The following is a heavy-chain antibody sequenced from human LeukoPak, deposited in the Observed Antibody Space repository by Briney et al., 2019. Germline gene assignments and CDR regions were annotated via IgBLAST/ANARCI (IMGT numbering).Heavy chain of an antibody. Sequence: ASEKVSCKASGYTFTGYYMHWVRQAPGQGLEWMGWINPNSGGTNYAQKFQGRVTMTRDTSISTAYMELSRLRSDDTAVYYCARPYDFWSGFLDYWGQGTLVTVSS. CDR1: GYTFTGYY. V-gene: IGHV1-2*02. CDR2: INPNSGGT. D-gene: IGHD3-3*01. CDR3: ARPYDFWSGFLDY. J-gene: IGHJ4*02.